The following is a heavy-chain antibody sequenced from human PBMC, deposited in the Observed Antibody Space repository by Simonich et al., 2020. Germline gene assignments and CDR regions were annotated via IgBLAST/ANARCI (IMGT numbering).Heavy chain of an antibody. D-gene: IGHD2-15*01. CDR1: GFTFEDYA. CDR2: ISWNSGSI. Sequence: EVQLVESGGGLVQPGRSLRLSCAASGFTFEDYAMNGVRQAPGKGRDWVSGISWNSGSIGDADSVKGRFTISRDNAKNSLYLQMNSLRAEDTALYYCAKDMGYCSGGSCYYFDYWGQGTLVTVSS. J-gene: IGHJ4*02. V-gene: IGHV3-9*01. CDR3: AKDMGYCSGGSCYYFDY.